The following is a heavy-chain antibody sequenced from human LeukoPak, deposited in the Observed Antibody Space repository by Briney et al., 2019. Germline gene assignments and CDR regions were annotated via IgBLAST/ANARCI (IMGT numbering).Heavy chain of an antibody. CDR1: GYTFTSYG. J-gene: IGHJ5*02. CDR3: ARAHIVVVPAARSNWFDP. D-gene: IGHD2-2*01. CDR2: ISAYNDNT. Sequence: ASVTVSCKASGYTFTSYGISWVRQAPGQGLEWMGWISAYNDNTNYAQKLQGRVTMTRDTSTSTAYMELRSLRSDDTAVYYCARAHIVVVPAARSNWFDPWGQGTLVTVSS. V-gene: IGHV1-18*01.